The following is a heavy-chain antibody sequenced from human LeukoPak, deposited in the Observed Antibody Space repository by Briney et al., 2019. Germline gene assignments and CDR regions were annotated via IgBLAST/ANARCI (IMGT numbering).Heavy chain of an antibody. V-gene: IGHV4-39*07. J-gene: IGHJ4*02. CDR1: GGSISSSTYY. Sequence: SETLSLTCTVSGGSISSSTYYWGWIRQPPGKGLEWIGSIYSSGSTYYNPSLKSRVTISVDTSKNQFSLKLSSVTAADTAVYYCARQSISGSSLSYFDYWGQGTLVNVSS. CDR3: ARQSISGSSLSYFDY. D-gene: IGHD3-22*01. CDR2: IYSSGST.